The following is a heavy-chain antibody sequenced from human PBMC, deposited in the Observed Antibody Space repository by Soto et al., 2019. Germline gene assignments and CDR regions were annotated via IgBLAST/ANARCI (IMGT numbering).Heavy chain of an antibody. CDR3: ARGEYCSGGSCYFNWFDP. V-gene: IGHV4-4*02. J-gene: IGHJ5*02. Sequence: SETLSLTCAVSGGSISSSNWWSWVRQPPGKGLEWIGEIYHSGSTNYNPSLKSRVTISVDKSKNQFSLKLSSVTAADTAVYYCARGEYCSGGSCYFNWFDPWGQGTLVT. CDR2: IYHSGST. D-gene: IGHD2-15*01. CDR1: GGSISSSNW.